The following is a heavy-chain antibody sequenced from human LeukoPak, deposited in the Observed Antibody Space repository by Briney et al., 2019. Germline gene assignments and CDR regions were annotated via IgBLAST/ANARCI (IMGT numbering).Heavy chain of an antibody. J-gene: IGHJ4*02. D-gene: IGHD5-12*01. CDR3: ARRTIVATIDY. Sequence: SETLSLTCTVSGGSIRSSSFYWAWIRQPPGKGLEWIGNIYYSGSTFCNPSLKSRVTISADTSKNQFSLKLSSVTAADTAVYYCARRTIVATIDYWGQGTLVTVSS. V-gene: IGHV4-39*01. CDR1: GGSIRSSSFY. CDR2: IYYSGST.